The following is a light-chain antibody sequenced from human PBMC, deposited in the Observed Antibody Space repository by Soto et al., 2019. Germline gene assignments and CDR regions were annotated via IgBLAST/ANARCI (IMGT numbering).Light chain of an antibody. CDR1: QSVSSY. J-gene: IGKJ2*01. V-gene: IGKV3-11*01. CDR2: DAS. Sequence: EIVLTQSPASLSLSPGERATLSCRASQSVSSYLAWYPQKPGQAPRLLIYDASNRATGIPARFSGSGSGTDFTLTISSPEPEDFAVYYCQQRSNWPPGLYTFGRGTKLEIK. CDR3: QQRSNWPPGLYT.